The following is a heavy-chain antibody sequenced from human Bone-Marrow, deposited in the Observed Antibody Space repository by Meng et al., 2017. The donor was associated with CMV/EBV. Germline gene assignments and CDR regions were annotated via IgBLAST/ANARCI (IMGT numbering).Heavy chain of an antibody. J-gene: IGHJ4*02. V-gene: IGHV1-8*01. Sequence: ASVKVSCKASGYTFTSYDINWVRQATGQGLEWMGWMNPNSGNTGYAQKFQGRVTMTRNTSISTAYMELSSLRSEDTAVYCCARGQRKTIFGVVIIEGPGTIYYFDYWGQGTLVTVSS. CDR3: ARGQRKTIFGVVIIEGPGTIYYFDY. D-gene: IGHD3-3*01. CDR2: MNPNSGNT. CDR1: GYTFTSYD.